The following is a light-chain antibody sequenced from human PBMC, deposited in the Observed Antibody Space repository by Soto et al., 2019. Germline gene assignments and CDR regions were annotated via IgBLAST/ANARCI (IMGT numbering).Light chain of an antibody. CDR2: ATS. J-gene: IGKJ1*01. CDR1: QSISNW. V-gene: IGKV1-39*01. CDR3: QQSYSTPPGT. Sequence: DIQMTQSPSTLSASVGDRVTITCRASQSISNWLAWYQQKPGKAPKLLIYATSSLQSGVPSRFSGSGSGTDFTLTISSLQPEDFATYYCQQSYSTPPGTFGQGTKVEIK.